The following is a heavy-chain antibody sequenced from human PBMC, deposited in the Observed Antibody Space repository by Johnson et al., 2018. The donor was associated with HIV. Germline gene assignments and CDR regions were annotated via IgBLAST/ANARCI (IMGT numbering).Heavy chain of an antibody. CDR2: IPYNGANK. J-gene: IGHJ3*02. CDR3: AKETRDSRSAFDI. CDR1: GFSFSSYG. D-gene: IGHD3-22*01. V-gene: IGHV3-30*02. Sequence: QVQLVESGGGVVQPGGSLRLSCVASGFSFSSYGIHWVRQAPGTGLEWLTFIPYNGANKYSTDYVKGRVTVARDNSKKSVHLQMNSLRTEDTAVYYCAKETRDSRSAFDIGGQGTMGTVSS.